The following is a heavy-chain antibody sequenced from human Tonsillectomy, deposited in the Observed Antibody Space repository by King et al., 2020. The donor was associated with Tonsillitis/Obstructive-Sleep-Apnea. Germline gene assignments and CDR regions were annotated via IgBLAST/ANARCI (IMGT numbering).Heavy chain of an antibody. J-gene: IGHJ3*02. D-gene: IGHD2-2*01. CDR3: ARRCSSTSCYHDAFDI. Sequence: VQLQQWGAGLLKPSETLSLPCAVSGGSFSGYYWSCIRQPPGKGLEWIGEINHSGRTNYNPSLKSRVTISVDTSKNQFSLRLTSAIAADTAVYYCARRCSSTSCYHDAFDIWGQGTMVTVSS. CDR2: INHSGRT. V-gene: IGHV4-34*01. CDR1: GGSFSGYY.